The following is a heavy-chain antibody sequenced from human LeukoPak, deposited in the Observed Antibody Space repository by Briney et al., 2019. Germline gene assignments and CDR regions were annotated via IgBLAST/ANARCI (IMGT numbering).Heavy chain of an antibody. D-gene: IGHD3/OR15-3a*01. V-gene: IGHV3-66*04. Sequence: GGSLRLSCAASGFTLSSNYMSWVPQAPGKGLEWVSNIYSGGSTYYAASVKGRFTISRDNAKNTLYLQMSSLRVEDTAVYYCTSHGLAARQFDYWGQGTLVTVSS. CDR3: TSHGLAARQFDY. CDR1: GFTLSSNY. J-gene: IGHJ4*02. CDR2: IYSGGST.